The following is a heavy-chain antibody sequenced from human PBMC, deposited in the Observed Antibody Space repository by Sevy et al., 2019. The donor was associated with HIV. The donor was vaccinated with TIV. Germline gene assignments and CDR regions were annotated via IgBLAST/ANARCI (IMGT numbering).Heavy chain of an antibody. CDR3: AREGPTYYYDSSGYYLSAFDI. CDR2: INPSGGST. CDR1: GYTFTSYY. V-gene: IGHV1-46*01. Sequence: ASVKVSCKASGYTFTSYYMHWVRQAPGQGLEWMGIINPSGGSTSYAQKFQGRVTMTRDTSTSTVYMELSSLRSEDTAVYYCAREGPTYYYDSSGYYLSAFDIWGQGTMVIVSS. D-gene: IGHD3-22*01. J-gene: IGHJ3*02.